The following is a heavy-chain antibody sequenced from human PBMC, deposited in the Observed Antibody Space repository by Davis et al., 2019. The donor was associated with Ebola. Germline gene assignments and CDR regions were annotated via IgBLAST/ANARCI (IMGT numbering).Heavy chain of an antibody. V-gene: IGHV4-38-2*02. J-gene: IGHJ6*03. CDR1: GYSISSGYY. CDR2: INHSGST. Sequence: PGGSLRLSCTVSGYSISSGYYWGWIRQPPGKGLEWIGEINHSGSTNYNPSLKSRVTISVDTSKNQFSLKLSSVTAADTAVYYCARGGRSHYYYYYMDVWGKGTTVTVSS. CDR3: ARGGRSHYYYYYMDV. D-gene: IGHD1-26*01.